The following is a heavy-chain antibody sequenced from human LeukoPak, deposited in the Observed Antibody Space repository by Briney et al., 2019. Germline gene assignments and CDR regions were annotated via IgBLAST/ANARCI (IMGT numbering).Heavy chain of an antibody. J-gene: IGHJ4*02. CDR3: IRDLFDDYSLDY. Sequence: PGGSLRLSCAASGFTFSSYSMNWVRQAPGKGLEWVSSVNSDSSLMFYAESVKGRFTISRDNARNSLYLQMNSLRAEDTAVYYCIRDLFDDYSLDYWGQGALVTVSS. CDR1: GFTFSSYS. V-gene: IGHV3-21*01. CDR2: VNSDSSLM. D-gene: IGHD3-16*01.